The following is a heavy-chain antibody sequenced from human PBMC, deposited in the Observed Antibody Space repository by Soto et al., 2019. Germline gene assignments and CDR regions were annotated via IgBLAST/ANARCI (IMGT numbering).Heavy chain of an antibody. D-gene: IGHD3-3*01. CDR2: IIPIFGTA. J-gene: IGHJ5*02. V-gene: IGHV1-69*06. Sequence: GASVKVSCKASGGTFSSYAISWLRRSPGQGLEWMGGIIPIFGTANYAQKFQGRVTITADKSTSTAYMELSSLRSEDTAVYYCARVRNTIFGVVSWFDPWGQGTLVTVSS. CDR3: ARVRNTIFGVVSWFDP. CDR1: GGTFSSYA.